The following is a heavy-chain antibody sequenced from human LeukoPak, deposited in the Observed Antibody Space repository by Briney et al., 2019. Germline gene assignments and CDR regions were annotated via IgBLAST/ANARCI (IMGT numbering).Heavy chain of an antibody. CDR3: ASLIAARKSSFDY. V-gene: IGHV3-7*01. CDR1: GFTFSDYW. J-gene: IGHJ4*02. Sequence: GGSLRLSCAASGFTFSDYWMSWVRQAPGKGLVWVANIKQDGSEKYYVDSVKGRFTISRDNAKNSLYLQMNSLRAEDTAVYYCASLIAARKSSFDYWGQGTLVTVSS. CDR2: IKQDGSEK. D-gene: IGHD6-6*01.